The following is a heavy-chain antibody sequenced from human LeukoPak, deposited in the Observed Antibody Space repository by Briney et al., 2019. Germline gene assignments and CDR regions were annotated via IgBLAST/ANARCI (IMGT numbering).Heavy chain of an antibody. J-gene: IGHJ4*02. CDR2: IFPSDSDT. Sequence: GESRKISCKVSGYSFTNNWLGWVRQMPGKGLEWMGIIFPSDSDTRYSPSFQGQVTISADKSISTAYLQWSSLKASDTAMYYCARYSGSFSKSFDSWGQGSLVTVSS. D-gene: IGHD1-26*01. V-gene: IGHV5-51*01. CDR1: GYSFTNNW. CDR3: ARYSGSFSKSFDS.